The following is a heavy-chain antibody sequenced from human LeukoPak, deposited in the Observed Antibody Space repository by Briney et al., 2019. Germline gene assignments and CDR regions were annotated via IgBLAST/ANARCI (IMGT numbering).Heavy chain of an antibody. V-gene: IGHV3-7*03. CDR1: GLSFSSYW. CDR3: AKDLNTAMVIGLY. D-gene: IGHD5-18*01. J-gene: IGHJ4*02. CDR2: IKQDGSEK. Sequence: GGSLRLSCVGSGLSFSSYWMSWFRQAPGKGLEWVANIKQDGSEKYHVDSVKGRFTVSRDNAKNLLYLQMNSLRAEDTAVYYCAKDLNTAMVIGLYWGQGTLVTVSS.